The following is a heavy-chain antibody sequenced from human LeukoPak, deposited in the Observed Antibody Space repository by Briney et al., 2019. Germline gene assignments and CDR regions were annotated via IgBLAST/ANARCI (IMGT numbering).Heavy chain of an antibody. CDR1: GYTFTDYY. Sequence: VASVKVSCKTSGYTFTDYYMHWVRQAPGQGLEWMGWINPNSGGTNYAQKFQGRVTMTRDTSISTAYMELSRLRSDDTAVYYCARGSGSYYKSDYWGQGTLVTVSS. J-gene: IGHJ4*02. CDR3: ARGSGSYYKSDY. D-gene: IGHD3-10*01. V-gene: IGHV1-2*02. CDR2: INPNSGGT.